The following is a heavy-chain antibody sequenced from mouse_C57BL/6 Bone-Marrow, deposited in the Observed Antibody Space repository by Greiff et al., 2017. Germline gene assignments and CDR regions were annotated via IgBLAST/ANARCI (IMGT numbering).Heavy chain of an antibody. CDR3: ARLLKGY. CDR2: IWSGGSK. D-gene: IGHD1-3*01. J-gene: IGHJ2*01. Sequence: QVQLQQSGPGLVQPSQSLSITCTVSGFSLTSYGVHWVRQSPGKGLEWLGVIWSGGSKDYNAAFISRLSISKDNSKSQVFFKMNSLQAYDTAIYYCARLLKGYWGQGTTLTVSS. V-gene: IGHV2-2*01. CDR1: GFSLTSYG.